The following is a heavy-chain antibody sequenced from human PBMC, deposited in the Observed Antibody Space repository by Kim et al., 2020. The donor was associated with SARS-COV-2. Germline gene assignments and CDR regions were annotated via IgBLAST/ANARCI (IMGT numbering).Heavy chain of an antibody. J-gene: IGHJ5*02. V-gene: IGHV4-39*07. D-gene: IGHD6-13*01. CDR1: GGSISSSSYY. Sequence: SETLSLTCTVSGGSISSSSYYWGWIRQPPGKGLEWIGSIYYSGSTYYNPSLKSRVTISVDTSKNQFSLKLSSVTAADTAVYYCARDLKEYKQQLVGGWFDPWGQGTLVTVSS. CDR3: ARDLKEYKQQLVGGWFDP. CDR2: IYYSGST.